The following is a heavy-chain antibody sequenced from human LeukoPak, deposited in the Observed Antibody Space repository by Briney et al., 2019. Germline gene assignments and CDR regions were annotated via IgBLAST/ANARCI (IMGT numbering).Heavy chain of an antibody. V-gene: IGHV4-4*07. Sequence: SETLSLTCTVSGACNYYWSWIRRPAGKGLEWIGRIYTSGSTNYNPSLKSRVTMSVDTSKNQFSLKLSSVTAADTAVYYCARDNHDSSGYYYLFGYWGQGTLVTVSS. CDR2: IYTSGST. J-gene: IGHJ4*02. D-gene: IGHD3-22*01. CDR3: ARDNHDSSGYYYLFGY. CDR1: GACNYY.